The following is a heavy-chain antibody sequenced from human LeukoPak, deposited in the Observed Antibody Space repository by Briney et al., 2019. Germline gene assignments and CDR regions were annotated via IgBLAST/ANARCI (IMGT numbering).Heavy chain of an antibody. V-gene: IGHV1-46*01. Sequence: ASVKDSCKASGYTFTSYYMHWVRQAPGQGLEWMGIINPSGGSTSYAQKFQGRVTMTRDTSTSTVYMELSSLRSEDTAVYYCARGKITFGGVIALAEYFQHWGQGTLVTVSS. D-gene: IGHD3-16*02. CDR3: ARGKITFGGVIALAEYFQH. CDR2: INPSGGST. CDR1: GYTFTSYY. J-gene: IGHJ1*01.